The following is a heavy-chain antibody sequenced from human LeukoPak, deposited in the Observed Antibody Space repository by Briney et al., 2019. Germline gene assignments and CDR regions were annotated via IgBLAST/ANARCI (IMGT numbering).Heavy chain of an antibody. D-gene: IGHD3-3*01. J-gene: IGHJ4*02. CDR1: GGSFSGYY. CDR2: INHSVST. CDR3: ARGLTIFVVVIGWGRSYYFVY. V-gene: IGHV4-34*01. Sequence: PSETLSLTCAVYGGSFSGYYWRWIRQPPGKGLEWVGEINHSVSTNYHPYLKRRVNIPVDTSKHQFSLKLSSVPAADTAVYYCARGLTIFVVVIGWGRSYYFVYWGQGTLVTVSS.